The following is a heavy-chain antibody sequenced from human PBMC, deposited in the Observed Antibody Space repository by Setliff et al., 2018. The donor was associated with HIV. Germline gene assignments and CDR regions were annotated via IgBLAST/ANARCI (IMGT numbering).Heavy chain of an antibody. Sequence: SETLSLTCTVSGGSISSSSYYWSWIRQPAGKGLEWIGRIYTSGSTNYNPSLKSRVTISVDTSKNQFSLKLSSVTAADTAVYYCARAASIAVAGDHWGQGTLVTVSS. D-gene: IGHD6-19*01. CDR1: GGSISSSSYY. CDR3: ARAASIAVAGDH. V-gene: IGHV4-61*02. J-gene: IGHJ4*02. CDR2: IYTSGST.